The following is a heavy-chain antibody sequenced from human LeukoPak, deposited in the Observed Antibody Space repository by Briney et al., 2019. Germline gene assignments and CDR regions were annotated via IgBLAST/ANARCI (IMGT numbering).Heavy chain of an antibody. V-gene: IGHV3-23*01. D-gene: IGHD1-26*01. CDR2: ISGSGGST. CDR1: GFTFSSYA. CDR3: AKDVRRKWELLYFLANAFDI. J-gene: IGHJ3*02. Sequence: PGGSLRLSCAASGFTFSSYAMSWVRQAPGKGLEWVSAISGSGGSTYYADSVKGRFTISRDNSKNTLYLQMNSLRAEDTAVYYCAKDVRRKWELLYFLANAFDIWGQGTMVTVSS.